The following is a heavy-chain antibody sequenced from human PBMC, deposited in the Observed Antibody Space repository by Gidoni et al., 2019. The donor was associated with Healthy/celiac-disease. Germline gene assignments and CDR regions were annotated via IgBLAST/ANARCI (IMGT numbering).Heavy chain of an antibody. D-gene: IGHD3-9*01. V-gene: IGHV5-10-1*01. CDR3: ARHTPGDILTAWFDP. CDR1: GYSVTSNW. Sequence: DVQLVQSGAEGKKRGESLRISCKGSGYSVTSNWISWVRQMPGKGLEWMGGIDPSDSYTNYSPSFHGHVTISADKSISTAYLQWSSLKASDTAMYYCARHTPGDILTAWFDPWGQGTLVTVSS. J-gene: IGHJ5*02. CDR2: IDPSDSYT.